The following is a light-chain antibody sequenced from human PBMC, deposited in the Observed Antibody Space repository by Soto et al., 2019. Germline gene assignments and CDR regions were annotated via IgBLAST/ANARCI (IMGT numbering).Light chain of an antibody. J-gene: IGLJ1*01. CDR1: SSNIGAGYD. CDR2: GNS. Sequence: QSVLTQPPSVSGAPGQRVTISCTVSSSNIGAGYDVHWYQQLPGTAPKLLISGNSNRPSGVPDRFSGSKSGTSASLAITGLQAEDEADYYCQSYDSSLSGYVFGTGTKVTVL. CDR3: QSYDSSLSGYV. V-gene: IGLV1-40*01.